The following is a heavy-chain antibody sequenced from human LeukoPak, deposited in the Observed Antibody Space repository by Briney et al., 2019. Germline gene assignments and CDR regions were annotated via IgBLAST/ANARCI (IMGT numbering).Heavy chain of an antibody. V-gene: IGHV3-21*01. CDR3: ARDEVATISLDY. CDR1: GFTFNSYS. D-gene: IGHD5-12*01. Sequence: GGSLRLSCAASGFTFNSYSMNWVRQAPGKGLEWVSSISSSSSYIYYADSVKGRFTISRDNAKNSLYLQMNSLRAEDTAVYYCARDEVATISLDYWGQGTLVTVSS. CDR2: ISSSSSYI. J-gene: IGHJ4*02.